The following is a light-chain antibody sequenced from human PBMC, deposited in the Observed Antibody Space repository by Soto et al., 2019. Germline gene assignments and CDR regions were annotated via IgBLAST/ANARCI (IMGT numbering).Light chain of an antibody. V-gene: IGKV2-30*01. CDR2: KVS. J-gene: IGKJ4*01. CDR1: LSLGYSDGNTY. Sequence: DVVMTQSPLSLPVTLGQPASISCRSSLSLGYSDGNTYLNWFHQRPGQSPRRLIYKVSNRESGVPDRCSGRGSGTDFTLKISSVEAEDVGVYSCMQGTPLPLTFGGGTKVEIK. CDR3: MQGTPLPLT.